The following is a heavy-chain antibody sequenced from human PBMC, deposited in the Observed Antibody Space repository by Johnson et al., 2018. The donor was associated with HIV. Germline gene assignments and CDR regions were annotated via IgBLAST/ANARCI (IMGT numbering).Heavy chain of an antibody. J-gene: IGHJ3*02. V-gene: IGHV3-30*18. D-gene: IGHD5-24*01. Sequence: QVQLVESGGGVVQPGRSLRLSCAASGFTFSSYGMHWVRQAPGKGLEWVAVISYDANNTYYADSVKGRFIISRDNSKTTLYLQMNSLRAEDTAVYYCAKREGFPKDAFDIWGQGTMVTVSS. CDR1: GFTFSSYG. CDR2: ISYDANNT. CDR3: AKREGFPKDAFDI.